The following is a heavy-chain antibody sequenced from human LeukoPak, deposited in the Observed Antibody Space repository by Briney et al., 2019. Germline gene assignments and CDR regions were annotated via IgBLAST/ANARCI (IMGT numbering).Heavy chain of an antibody. V-gene: IGHV3-74*01. CDR2: IKSDGSTT. Sequence: AGGSLRLSCAASGFTFSGYYMHWVRQAPGKGLVWVSRIKSDGSTTNYADSVKGRFTISRDNAKSTLYLQMNSLRAEDTAVYYRVRVAPLDNSGPTWGQGTLVTVSS. D-gene: IGHD5-12*01. CDR3: VRVAPLDNSGPT. J-gene: IGHJ5*02. CDR1: GFTFSGYY.